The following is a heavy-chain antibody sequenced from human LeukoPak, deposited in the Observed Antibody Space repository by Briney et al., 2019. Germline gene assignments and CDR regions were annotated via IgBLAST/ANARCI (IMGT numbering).Heavy chain of an antibody. CDR1: GGSISSSSYY. J-gene: IGHJ5*02. D-gene: IGHD2-15*01. CDR2: IYYSGST. V-gene: IGHV4-39*07. CDR3: AREGSGGNWFDP. Sequence: SETLSLTCTVSGGSISSSSYYWGWIRQPPGKGLEWIGSIYYSGSTYYNPSIKSRVTISVDTSKNQFSLKLSSVTAAHTAVYYCAREGSGGNWFDPWGQGTLVTVSS.